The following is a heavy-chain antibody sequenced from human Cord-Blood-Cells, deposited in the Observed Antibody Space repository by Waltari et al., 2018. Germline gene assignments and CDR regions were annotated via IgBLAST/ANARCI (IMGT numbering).Heavy chain of an antibody. J-gene: IGHJ3*02. CDR2: IKQDGSEK. Sequence: EVQLVESGGGLVQPGGSLRLSCAASGFTFSSYWMSWVRQAPGKGLEWVANIKQDGSEKYYVDSVKGRFTISRDNAKNSLYLQMNSLRAEDTAVYYCARDSSSAGNDAFDIWGQGTMVTVSS. V-gene: IGHV3-7*01. D-gene: IGHD6-6*01. CDR1: GFTFSSYW. CDR3: ARDSSSAGNDAFDI.